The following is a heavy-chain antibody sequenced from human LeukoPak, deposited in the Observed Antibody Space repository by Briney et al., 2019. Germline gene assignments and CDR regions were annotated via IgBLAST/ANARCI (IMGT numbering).Heavy chain of an antibody. CDR2: INHSTST. J-gene: IGHJ5*02. CDR1: RGSFSGYY. Sequence: SETLSLTCAVYRGSFSGYYWSWIHQPPGKGLEWIGEINHSTSTNYNPSLKSRVTISVDTSKNQFSLNLSSVTAADTAVYYCARGAHVDDFWSGYYPNWFDPWGQGTLVTVSS. CDR3: ARGAHVDDFWSGYYPNWFDP. V-gene: IGHV4-34*01. D-gene: IGHD3-3*01.